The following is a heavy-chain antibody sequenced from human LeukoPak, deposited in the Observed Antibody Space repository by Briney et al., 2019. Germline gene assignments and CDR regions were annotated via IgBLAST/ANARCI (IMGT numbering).Heavy chain of an antibody. CDR1: GLTFSSYA. J-gene: IGHJ6*02. D-gene: IGHD6-13*01. CDR3: AKVSHSSSWYNYYYYYGMDV. Sequence: PGGSLRLSCAASGLTFSSYAMSWVRQAPGKGLEWVSAISSSGGSTYYADSVKGRFTISRDNSKNTPYLQMNSLRAEDTAVYYCAKVSHSSSWYNYYYYYGMDVWGQGTTVTVSS. CDR2: ISSSGGST. V-gene: IGHV3-23*01.